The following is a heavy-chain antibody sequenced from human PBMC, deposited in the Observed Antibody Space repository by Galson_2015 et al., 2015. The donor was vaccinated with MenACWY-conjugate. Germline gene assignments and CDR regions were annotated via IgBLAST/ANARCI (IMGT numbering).Heavy chain of an antibody. D-gene: IGHD1-26*01. CDR3: ARHPPGGRGMDV. CDR1: GYSFSPYW. J-gene: IGHJ6*02. CDR2: ISPGDSNT. V-gene: IGHV5-51*01. Sequence: QSGAEVTKPGESLQISCTGSGYSFSPYWIAWVRQLPGKGLEWMGLISPGDSNTRYSPAFHGQVTISADKSISTAYLQLHSLQASDTAMYYCARHPPGGRGMDVWGQGTTVTVSS.